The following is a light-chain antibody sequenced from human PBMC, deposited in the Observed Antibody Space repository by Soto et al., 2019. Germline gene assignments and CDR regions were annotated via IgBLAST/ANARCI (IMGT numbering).Light chain of an antibody. CDR1: TSNIGSNY. CDR3: AAWDDSLSGRVV. V-gene: IGLV1-47*01. CDR2: RNN. Sequence: QLVLTQPPSASGTPGQRVPIPCFGTTSNIGSNYVYWYQQLPGTAPKLLIYRNNQRPSGVPDRFSGSKSGTSASLAISGLRSEDEADYYCAAWDDSLSGRVVFGGGTKVTVL. J-gene: IGLJ2*01.